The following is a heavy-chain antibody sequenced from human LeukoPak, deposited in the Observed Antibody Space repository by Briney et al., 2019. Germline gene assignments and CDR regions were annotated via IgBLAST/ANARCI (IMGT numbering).Heavy chain of an antibody. V-gene: IGHV3-30*02. CDR2: IRYDGNNK. J-gene: IGHJ4*02. CDR3: AKTGDYSSGWYYFDY. D-gene: IGHD6-19*01. CDR1: GFTFSSYG. Sequence: GGSLRLSCAASGFTFSSYGMHWVRQAPGKGLEWVAFIRYDGNNKYYADSVKGRFTISRDNSKNTLYLQMNSLRAEDTAVYYCAKTGDYSSGWYYFDYWGQGTLVTVSS.